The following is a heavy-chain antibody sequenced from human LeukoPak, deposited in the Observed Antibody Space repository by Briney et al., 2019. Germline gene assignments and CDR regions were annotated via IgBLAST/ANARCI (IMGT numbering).Heavy chain of an antibody. Sequence: ASVKVSCLASGYTFTGYHMHWVRQAPGQGLEWMGWINANSGGTNYAQKFQGRVTLTRDSSISTAYMELSSLRSDDTALYYCGRDVDHHETTAKGLFGIWGQGTMVTVSS. D-gene: IGHD4-17*01. CDR2: INANSGGT. CDR1: GYTFTGYH. J-gene: IGHJ3*02. V-gene: IGHV1-2*02. CDR3: GRDVDHHETTAKGLFGI.